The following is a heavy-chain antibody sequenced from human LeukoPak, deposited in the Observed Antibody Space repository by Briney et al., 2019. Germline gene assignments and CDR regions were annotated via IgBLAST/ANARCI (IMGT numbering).Heavy chain of an antibody. Sequence: ASVTVSCKASGYTFTGYYMNWVRQAPGQGLEWMGWINSDSCFTKYAQKFQGRVTMTRDTSITTVYMDLTRLTSDDTAVYYCARNFDMKGFDPWGQGTLVTVSS. J-gene: IGHJ5*02. CDR3: ARNFDMKGFDP. D-gene: IGHD3-9*01. CDR1: GYTFTGYY. V-gene: IGHV1-2*02. CDR2: INSDSCFT.